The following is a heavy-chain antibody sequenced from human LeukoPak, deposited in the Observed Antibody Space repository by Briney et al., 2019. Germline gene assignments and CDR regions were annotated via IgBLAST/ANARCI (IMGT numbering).Heavy chain of an antibody. Sequence: PGGSLRLSCGASGFTFSNYAMSWVRQAPGKGLEWVSGINDNGSTRFYAASVKGRFTSSRDNPKNTLYLQMNGLRAEDTAVYYCARDYYYDSSGYAPDDYWGQGTLVTVSS. CDR3: ARDYYYDSSGYAPDDY. D-gene: IGHD3-22*01. CDR1: GFTFSNYA. J-gene: IGHJ4*02. V-gene: IGHV3-23*01. CDR2: INDNGSTR.